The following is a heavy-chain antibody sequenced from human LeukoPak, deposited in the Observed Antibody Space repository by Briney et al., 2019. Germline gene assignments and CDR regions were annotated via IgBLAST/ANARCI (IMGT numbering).Heavy chain of an antibody. Sequence: SETLSLTCTVSGGSISSYYWSWVRQPPGKGLEGIGYIYYSGSTNYNPSLKSRVTISVDTSKNQFSLKLSSVTAADTAVYYCAGLTYDFWSGYQNSYFDYWGQGTLVTVSS. CDR3: AGLTYDFWSGYQNSYFDY. CDR1: GGSISSYY. V-gene: IGHV4-59*08. CDR2: IYYSGST. J-gene: IGHJ4*02. D-gene: IGHD3-3*01.